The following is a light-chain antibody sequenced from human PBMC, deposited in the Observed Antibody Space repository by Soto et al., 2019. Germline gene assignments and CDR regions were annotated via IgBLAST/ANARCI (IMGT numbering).Light chain of an antibody. CDR2: AAS. V-gene: IGKV1-27*01. Sequence: DILMTQSPSSLSASIGDRVTITCRASQGISNYLAWYQQKPGEVPNLLIYAASTLQSGVPSRFSGSGSGTVFTLTITSLQPEDVATYYCQKYNSAPRTFGQGTKVEIK. CDR3: QKYNSAPRT. CDR1: QGISNY. J-gene: IGKJ1*01.